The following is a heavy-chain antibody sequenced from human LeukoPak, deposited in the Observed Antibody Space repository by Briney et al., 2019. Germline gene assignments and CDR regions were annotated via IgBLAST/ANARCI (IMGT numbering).Heavy chain of an antibody. CDR1: GGSFGGYY. V-gene: IGHV4-34*01. D-gene: IGHD3-10*01. CDR3: ARGGITMVRGVIDY. J-gene: IGHJ4*02. CDR2: INHSGST. Sequence: PSETLSLTCAVYGGSFGGYYWSWIRQPPGKGLEWIGEINHSGSTNYNPSLKSRVTISVDTSKNQFSLKLSSVTAADTAVYYCARGGITMVRGVIDYWGQGTLVTVSS.